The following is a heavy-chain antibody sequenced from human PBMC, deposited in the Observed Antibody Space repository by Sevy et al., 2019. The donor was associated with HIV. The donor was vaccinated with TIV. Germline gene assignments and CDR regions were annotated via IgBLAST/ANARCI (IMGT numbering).Heavy chain of an antibody. CDR3: ARGRGTNGGTFYFDL. J-gene: IGHJ4*02. V-gene: IGHV1-18*01. D-gene: IGHD2-8*01. CDR2: IRTYNGDT. Sequence: ASVKVSCKASGYIFKNHDITWVRQAPGQGLEWMGWIRTYNGDTQYAQNFQGRVIMTTDTSKSTAYLDVRSLRSDDTAVYYCARGRGTNGGTFYFDLWAQGTLVTVSS. CDR1: GYIFKNHD.